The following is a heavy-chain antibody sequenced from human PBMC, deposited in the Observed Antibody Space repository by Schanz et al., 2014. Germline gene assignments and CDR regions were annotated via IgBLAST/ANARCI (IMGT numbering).Heavy chain of an antibody. CDR2: ISSSGSYI. CDR1: GFTFGSYG. V-gene: IGHV3-23*01. CDR3: AKDSTHIDIVLVPTAIDY. J-gene: IGHJ4*02. Sequence: EVQLLDSGGGLVQPGGSLRLSCAASGFTFGSYGMSWVRQAPGKGLEWVSSISSSGSYIHYADSVKGRFTISRDNSKNTLYLQMNTLRSEDTAVYYCAKDSTHIDIVLVPTAIDYWGQGTLVTVSS. D-gene: IGHD2-2*01.